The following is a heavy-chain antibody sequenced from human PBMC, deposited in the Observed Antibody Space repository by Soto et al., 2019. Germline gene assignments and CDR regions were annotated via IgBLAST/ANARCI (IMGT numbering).Heavy chain of an antibody. V-gene: IGHV2-5*02. Sequence: QSTLKESGPTLVKPTQTLTLTCTFSGFSLSTSGVAVGWIRQPPGKALEWLALIYWDDDKRYSPSLKSRLTITKDTSKNQVVLTMTNMDPVDTATYYCAHRRGYYGSGSYSGMFWFDPWGQGTLVTVSS. CDR3: AHRRGYYGSGSYSGMFWFDP. D-gene: IGHD3-10*01. CDR1: GFSLSTSGVA. J-gene: IGHJ5*02. CDR2: IYWDDDK.